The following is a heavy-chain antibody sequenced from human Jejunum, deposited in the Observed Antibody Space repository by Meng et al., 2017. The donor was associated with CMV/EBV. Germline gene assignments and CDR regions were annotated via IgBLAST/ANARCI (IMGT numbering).Heavy chain of an antibody. J-gene: IGHJ4*02. Sequence: GESLKISCAASGFTLSSDGIHWVRQAPGKGLEWVTYADSVKGRFTISRDISKNTLFLQMNSLRAEDTAVYYCAKEGVGGHFDYWGQGTLVTVSS. D-gene: IGHD2-8*01. V-gene: IGHV3-30*02. CDR1: GFTLSSDG. CDR3: AKEGVGGHFDY.